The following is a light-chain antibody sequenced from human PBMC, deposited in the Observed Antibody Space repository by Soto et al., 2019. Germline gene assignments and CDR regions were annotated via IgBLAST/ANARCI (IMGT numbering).Light chain of an antibody. J-gene: IGKJ1*01. CDR1: QSISSW. CDR3: QRYNSYWR. V-gene: IGKV1-5*03. Sequence: DIQMTQSPSTLSASVGDRVTITCRASQSISSWLAWYQQKPRKAPKLLIYKATSLESWVPSRFRVSVSGTEFTLTISSLQPDDVATFYCQRYNSYWRFGQGTKVEIK. CDR2: KAT.